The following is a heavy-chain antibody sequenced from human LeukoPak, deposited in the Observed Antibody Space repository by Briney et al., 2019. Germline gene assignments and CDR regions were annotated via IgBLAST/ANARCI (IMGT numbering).Heavy chain of an antibody. CDR2: ISSDGRDK. D-gene: IGHD6-13*01. Sequence: GGSLRLSCEASGFTFKTYGMHWVRQAPGKGLEWVAVISSDGRDKHCADSVKGRLTISRDNSKDTLYLQMNSLRPEDAAVYYCARDGDIGAAGYYFGYWGQGTLVTVSS. V-gene: IGHV3-30*03. J-gene: IGHJ4*02. CDR3: ARDGDIGAAGYYFGY. CDR1: GFTFKTYG.